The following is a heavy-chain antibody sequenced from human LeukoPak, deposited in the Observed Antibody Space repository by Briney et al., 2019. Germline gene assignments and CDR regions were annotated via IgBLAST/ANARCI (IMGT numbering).Heavy chain of an antibody. D-gene: IGHD5-12*01. Sequence: GGSLRLSCAASGFTFSSYEMNWVRQAPGKGLEWVSYISRSGSTIYYADSVKGRFTISRDNAKNSLYLQMDSLRVEDTAVYYCASGYDLPYWGQGTLVTVSS. J-gene: IGHJ4*02. V-gene: IGHV3-48*03. CDR3: ASGYDLPY. CDR1: GFTFSSYE. CDR2: ISRSGSTI.